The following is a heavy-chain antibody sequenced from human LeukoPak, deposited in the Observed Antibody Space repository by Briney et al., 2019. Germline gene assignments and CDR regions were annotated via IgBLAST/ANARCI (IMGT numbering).Heavy chain of an antibody. Sequence: GGPLRLSCAASGFTFSSYWMTWVRQAPGKGLEWVASINQDGSEKYYVDSVKGRFTISRDNTKNLVYLQINSLRAEDTAVHYCAREGGSSGWYDAFHIWGQGTMVTVSS. J-gene: IGHJ3*02. CDR3: AREGGSSGWYDAFHI. CDR1: GFTFSSYW. CDR2: INQDGSEK. D-gene: IGHD6-19*01. V-gene: IGHV3-7*01.